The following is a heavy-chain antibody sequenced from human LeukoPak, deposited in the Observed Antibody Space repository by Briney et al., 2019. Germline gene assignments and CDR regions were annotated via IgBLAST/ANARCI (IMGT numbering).Heavy chain of an antibody. Sequence: SETLSLTCTVSGGSIISSSSYWGWIRQPPGKGLEWIGSIYYSGGAYYNPSLKSRVTISVDTSKNQFSLKLSSVAAADTAVYYCASVGPDYWGQGTLVTVSS. CDR2: IYYSGGA. J-gene: IGHJ4*02. CDR3: ASVGPDY. V-gene: IGHV4-39*07. CDR1: GGSIISSSSY.